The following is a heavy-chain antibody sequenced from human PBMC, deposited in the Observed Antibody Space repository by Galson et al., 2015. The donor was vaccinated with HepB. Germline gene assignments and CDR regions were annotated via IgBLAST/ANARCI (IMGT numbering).Heavy chain of an antibody. D-gene: IGHD3-22*01. Sequence: SLRLSCAASGFTFSSYSVNWVRQAPGQGLEWVSSITSSSNYIYYADSVKGRFTISRDNAKNSLYLQMNSLRAEDTAVYYCARHNYDSSGYRFDYWGQGTLVTVSS. CDR1: GFTFSSYS. V-gene: IGHV3-21*01. CDR2: ITSSSNYI. CDR3: ARHNYDSSGYRFDY. J-gene: IGHJ4*02.